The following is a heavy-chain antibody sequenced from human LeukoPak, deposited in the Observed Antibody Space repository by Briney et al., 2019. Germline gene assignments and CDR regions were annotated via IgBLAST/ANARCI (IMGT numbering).Heavy chain of an antibody. V-gene: IGHV3-48*01. J-gene: IGHJ4*02. CDR3: ATGSVRYSASWYSQEGDY. CDR2: ISSSSSTI. D-gene: IGHD6-13*01. Sequence: GGSLRPSCAASGFTFSSYSMNWVRQAPGKGLEWVSYISSSSSTIYYADSVKGRFTISRDNAKNSLYLQMNSLRAEDTAVYYCATGSVRYSASWYSQEGDYWGQGTLVTVSS. CDR1: GFTFSSYS.